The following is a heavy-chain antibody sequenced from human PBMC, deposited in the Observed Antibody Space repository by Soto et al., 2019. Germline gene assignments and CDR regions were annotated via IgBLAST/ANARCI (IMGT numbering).Heavy chain of an antibody. D-gene: IGHD4-17*01. CDR3: ALRKXGSXFSY. CDR1: GFTFSTYA. Sequence: LSSQGSGFTFSTYAMSWVRQAPGKGLEWVSAISGSGDSTYYADSVKGRFTISRDNSKNTLYLQMSTLRAEDTALYYCALRKXGSXFSYWGQGALGT. V-gene: IGHV3-23*01. CDR2: ISGSGDST. J-gene: IGHJ4*02.